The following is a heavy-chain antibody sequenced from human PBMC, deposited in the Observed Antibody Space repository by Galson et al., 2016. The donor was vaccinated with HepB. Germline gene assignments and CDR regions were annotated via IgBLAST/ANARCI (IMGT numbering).Heavy chain of an antibody. Sequence: TLSLTCTVSGGSISRGRYYWSWIRQHPGKGLEWIGYIYYSGFTYYNPSLKSRVTISVDTSKNQFSLKLNSVTAADTAVYYCARDGGVRTAVLPYYYYYGMDVWGQGTTVTVSS. CDR2: IYYSGFT. CDR1: GGSISRGRYY. CDR3: ARDGGVRTAVLPYYYYYGMDV. J-gene: IGHJ6*02. V-gene: IGHV4-31*03. D-gene: IGHD3-16*01.